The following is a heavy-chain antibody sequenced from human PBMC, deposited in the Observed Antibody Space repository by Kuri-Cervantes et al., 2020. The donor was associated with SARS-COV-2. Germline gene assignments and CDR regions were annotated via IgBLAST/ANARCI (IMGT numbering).Heavy chain of an antibody. CDR1: GFTFSSYA. D-gene: IGHD2-15*01. V-gene: IGHV3-30-3*01. CDR2: ISYDGSNK. J-gene: IGHJ2*01. CDR3: ASGQGYCSGGSCYGSYWYFDL. Sequence: GESLKISCAASGFTFSSYAMHWVRQAPGKGLEWVAVISYDGSNKYYADSVKGRFTISRDNAKNSLYLQMNSLRAEDTAVYYCASGQGYCSGGSCYGSYWYFDLWGRGTLVTVSS.